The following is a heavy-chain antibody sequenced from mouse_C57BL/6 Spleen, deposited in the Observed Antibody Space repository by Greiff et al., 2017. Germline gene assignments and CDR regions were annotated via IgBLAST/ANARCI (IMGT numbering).Heavy chain of an antibody. V-gene: IGHV1-59*01. Sequence: QVQLQQSGAELVRPGTSVKLSCKASGYTFTSYWMHWVKQRPGQGLEWIGVIDPSDSYTNYNQKFKGKATLTVDTSSSTAYMQLSSLTSEDSAVYYCAYSNHEYFDVWGTGTTVTVSS. CDR1: GYTFTSYW. CDR3: AYSNHEYFDV. CDR2: IDPSDSYT. D-gene: IGHD2-5*01. J-gene: IGHJ1*03.